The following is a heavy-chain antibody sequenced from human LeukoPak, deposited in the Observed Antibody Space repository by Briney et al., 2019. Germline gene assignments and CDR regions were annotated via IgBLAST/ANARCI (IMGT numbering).Heavy chain of an antibody. Sequence: ASVKVSCKASGGTFSSYAISWVRQAPGQGLEWMGGIIPIFGTANYAQKFQGRVTITADESTSTAYMELSSLRSEDTAVYYCARDLSGSSRGWFDPWGQGTLVTVSS. CDR2: IIPIFGTA. CDR3: ARDLSGSSRGWFDP. J-gene: IGHJ5*02. CDR1: GGTFSSYA. V-gene: IGHV1-69*01. D-gene: IGHD6-6*01.